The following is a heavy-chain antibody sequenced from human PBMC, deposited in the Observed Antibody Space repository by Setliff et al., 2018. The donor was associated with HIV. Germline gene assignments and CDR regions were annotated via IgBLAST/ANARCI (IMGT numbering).Heavy chain of an antibody. D-gene: IGHD6-19*01. J-gene: IGHJ6*02. Sequence: GGSLRLSCVASGFTFDEYALHWVRQVPGKGLEWVSSIGWNGVSIAYADSVKGRFTISRDNSQNALYLQMDSLRAEDTAVYHCAKDQGITVGAAVYYYFYAMDVWGQGTSVTVSS. V-gene: IGHV3-9*01. CDR1: GFTFDEYA. CDR3: AKDQGITVGAAVYYYFYAMDV. CDR2: IGWNGVSI.